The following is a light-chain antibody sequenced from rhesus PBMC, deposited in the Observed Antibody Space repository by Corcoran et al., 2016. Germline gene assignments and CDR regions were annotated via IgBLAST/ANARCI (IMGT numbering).Light chain of an antibody. J-gene: IGLJ1*01. Sequence: QAALTQPRSVSGSPGQSVTISCTGTSSDIGGYKYVSWYQQHPGTAPKLIIYEVSKRPSGISDRFSGSKSGNTASLTISGLQAEDEADYYCSSLAGSKTFNFGAGTRLTVL. CDR2: EVS. CDR1: SSDIGGYKY. CDR3: SSLAGSKTFN. V-gene: IGLV2-32*02.